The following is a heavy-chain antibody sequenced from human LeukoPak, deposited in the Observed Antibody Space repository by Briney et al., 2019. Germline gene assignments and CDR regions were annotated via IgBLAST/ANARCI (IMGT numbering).Heavy chain of an antibody. Sequence: GGSLRFSCAASGFTFGDYGMHWVRQVPGKGLEWVSDISWNSVEKRYAGPVRGRFSISRDSAKNSLFLQMNSLTPDDTALYYCAKAVPATNYFDLWGQGTLVTVSS. J-gene: IGHJ4*02. CDR3: AKAVPATNYFDL. CDR2: ISWNSVEK. CDR1: GFTFGDYG. V-gene: IGHV3-9*01. D-gene: IGHD1-26*01.